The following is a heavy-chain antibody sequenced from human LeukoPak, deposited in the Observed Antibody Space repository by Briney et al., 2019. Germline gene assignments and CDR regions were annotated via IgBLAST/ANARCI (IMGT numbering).Heavy chain of an antibody. D-gene: IGHD3-22*01. V-gene: IGHV1-46*01. J-gene: IGHJ3*02. CDR1: GYSFTSHY. CDR3: ARDGHRRYHYDSSGREDAFDI. CDR2: INPSGSST. Sequence: AASVKVSCKASGYSFTSHYMHWVRQAPGQGLEWLGLINPSGSSTLYAQKFQGRVTMTRDMSTTTDYMELRSLRSDDTAVYYCARDGHRRYHYDSSGREDAFDIWGQGTMVTVSS.